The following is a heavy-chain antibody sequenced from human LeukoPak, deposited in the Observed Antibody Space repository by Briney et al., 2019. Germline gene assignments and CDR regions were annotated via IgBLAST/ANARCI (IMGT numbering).Heavy chain of an antibody. CDR2: ISGGGSTK. J-gene: IGHJ3*02. CDR3: ASESGGSHNDAFDI. Sequence: GGSLRLSCAASGFTFSSYAMSWIRQAPGKGLEWISCISGGGSTKSYADSVKGRFTISRDNARKSLFLQMNSLRAEDTAVYYCASESGGSHNDAFDIWGQGTMVTVSS. CDR1: GFTFSSYA. D-gene: IGHD1-26*01. V-gene: IGHV3-11*01.